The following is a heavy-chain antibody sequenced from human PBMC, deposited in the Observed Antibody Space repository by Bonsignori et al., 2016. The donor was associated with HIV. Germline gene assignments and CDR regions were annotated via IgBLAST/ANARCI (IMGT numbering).Heavy chain of an antibody. CDR3: ARGAAPALGRFDY. CDR2: IKQDGSQK. Sequence: VRQAPGKGLEWVANIKQDGSQKYYVDSVKGRFTISRDNAKNSLYLQMNSLRAEDTAVYYCARGAAPALGRFDYWGQGTLVTVSS. V-gene: IGHV3-7*03. D-gene: IGHD3-16*01. J-gene: IGHJ4*02.